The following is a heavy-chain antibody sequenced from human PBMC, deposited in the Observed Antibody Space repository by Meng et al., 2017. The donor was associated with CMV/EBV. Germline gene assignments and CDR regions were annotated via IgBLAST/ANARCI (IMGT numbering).Heavy chain of an antibody. CDR2: INPNSGGT. Sequence: ASVKVSCKASGYTFTGYYMHWVRQAPGQGLEWMGWINPNSGGTNYAQKFQGRVTMTRDTSISTAYMELSRLRSDDTAVYYCAGVESAQLGTPPYDYWGQGTLVTVSS. D-gene: IGHD7-27*01. CDR1: GYTFTGYY. CDR3: AGVESAQLGTPPYDY. J-gene: IGHJ4*02. V-gene: IGHV1-2*02.